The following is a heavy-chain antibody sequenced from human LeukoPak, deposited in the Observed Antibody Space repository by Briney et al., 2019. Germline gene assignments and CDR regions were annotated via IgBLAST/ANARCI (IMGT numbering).Heavy chain of an antibody. J-gene: IGHJ6*02. CDR2: ISAYNGNT. CDR1: GYTFNSYG. Sequence: ASVKVSCKASGYTFNSYGISWVRQAPGQGLEWMGWISAYNGNTNYAQKLQGRVTKTTDTSTSTAYMELRSLRSDDTAVYYCARSGNSQYYYYGMDVWGQGTTVTVSS. CDR3: ARSGNSQYYYYGMDV. V-gene: IGHV1-18*01. D-gene: IGHD4-23*01.